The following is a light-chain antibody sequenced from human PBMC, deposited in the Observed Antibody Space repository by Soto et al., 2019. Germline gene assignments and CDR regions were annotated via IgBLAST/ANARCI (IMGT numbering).Light chain of an antibody. Sequence: VLTQSPATLSLSPEERATLSCRASLNVNSYLAWYQQKPGQAPRLLIYDASNRAAGIPARFSGSGSGTDFTLTISRLEPEDFAVYYCQQYGSSGTFGQGTKVDIK. J-gene: IGKJ1*01. V-gene: IGKV3-11*01. CDR3: QQYGSSGT. CDR1: LNVNSY. CDR2: DAS.